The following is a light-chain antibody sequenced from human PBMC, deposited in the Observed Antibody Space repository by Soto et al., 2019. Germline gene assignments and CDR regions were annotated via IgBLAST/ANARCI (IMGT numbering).Light chain of an antibody. V-gene: IGKV3-15*01. Sequence: ELVLTQSPATLSVSPGERATLSCRASQGVGSTLAWYQQAPGQAPRLLIYDASTRATGIPARFSGSGSGTEFTLTISSLQSEDFAVYYCQQYGSSALTFGGGTKVDIK. CDR1: QGVGST. CDR2: DAS. J-gene: IGKJ4*01. CDR3: QQYGSSALT.